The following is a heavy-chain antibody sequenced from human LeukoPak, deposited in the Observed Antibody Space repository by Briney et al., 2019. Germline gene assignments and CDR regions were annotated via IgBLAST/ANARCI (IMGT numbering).Heavy chain of an antibody. J-gene: IGHJ4*02. CDR2: IKQDGSEK. CDR3: ARERSSSSSFFDY. Sequence: AGGSLRLSCAASGFTFSSYWMSWVRQAPGKGLEWVANIKQDGSEKYYVDSVKGRFTISRDNAKNSLYLQMNSLRAEDTAAYYCARERSSSSSFFDYWGQGTLVTVSS. D-gene: IGHD6-6*01. CDR1: GFTFSSYW. V-gene: IGHV3-7*01.